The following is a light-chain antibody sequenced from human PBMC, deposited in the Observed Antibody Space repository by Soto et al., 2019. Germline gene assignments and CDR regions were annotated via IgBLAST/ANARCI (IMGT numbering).Light chain of an antibody. J-gene: IGKJ4*01. CDR3: QKYNSAPRT. Sequence: DVQMTQAPSSLSASVGDRVTITCRASQGISNYLAWYQQKPGKVPKLLIYAASILQSGVPSRFSGSGSGTDFTLIISSLPPEDVATYYCQKYNSAPRTFGGGTKVEIK. CDR2: AAS. CDR1: QGISNY. V-gene: IGKV1-27*01.